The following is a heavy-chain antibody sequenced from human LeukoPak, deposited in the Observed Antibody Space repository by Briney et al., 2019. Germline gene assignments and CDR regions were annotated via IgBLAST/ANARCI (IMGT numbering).Heavy chain of an antibody. J-gene: IGHJ5*02. V-gene: IGHV4-61*02. D-gene: IGHD3-16*01. CDR3: ARERGMRELRTWFDP. CDR1: GGSITFGSYY. Sequence: SETLSLTCNVSGGSITFGSYYWNWIRQPAGKTLEWIGRVYVTGITNYNPSLKSRVTISPDKARNQVSLMLTSVTAADTAVYYCARERGMRELRTWFDPWGQGSLVTVST. CDR2: VYVTGIT.